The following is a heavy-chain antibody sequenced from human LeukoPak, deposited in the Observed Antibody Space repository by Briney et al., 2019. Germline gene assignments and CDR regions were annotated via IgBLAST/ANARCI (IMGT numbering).Heavy chain of an antibody. D-gene: IGHD3-16*01. CDR2: IYPEHSYT. Sequence: PGESLKISCKGSGYPFRDYWIAWSRQMPGKGLEWMGTIYPEHSYTYYSPSCQGQVTISVHKSISTSYLQWKSLKASDTGIYYCARFGAPCRNRAWYDQWGQGTLVSVSS. V-gene: IGHV5-51*01. CDR1: GYPFRDYW. CDR3: ARFGAPCRNRAWYDQ. J-gene: IGHJ5*02.